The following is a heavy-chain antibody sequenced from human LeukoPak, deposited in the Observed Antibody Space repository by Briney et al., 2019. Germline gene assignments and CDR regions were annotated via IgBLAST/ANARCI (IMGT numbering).Heavy chain of an antibody. D-gene: IGHD3-22*01. Sequence: GGSLRLSCAASGFTFSSYAMHWVRQAPGKGLEWVAVISYDGSNKYYADSVKGRFTISRDNSKNTLYLQMNSLRAEDTAVYYCAKVGYDSSGYPDAFDIWGQGTMVTVSS. CDR3: AKVGYDSSGYPDAFDI. CDR1: GFTFSSYA. CDR2: ISYDGSNK. J-gene: IGHJ3*02. V-gene: IGHV3-30*04.